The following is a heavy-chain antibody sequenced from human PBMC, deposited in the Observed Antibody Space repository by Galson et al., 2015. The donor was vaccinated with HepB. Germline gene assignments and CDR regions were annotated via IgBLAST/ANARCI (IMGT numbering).Heavy chain of an antibody. CDR2: IRRDGGGT. V-gene: IGHV3-64D*06. CDR3: VKDPGLAGRIALPPTINSFHY. CDR1: GFTFGSYG. J-gene: IGHJ4*02. D-gene: IGHD2-15*01. Sequence: SLRLSCAASGFTFGSYGMHWVRQAPGKGLEYVSAIRRDGGGTYYADSVKGQFTISRDNSKNTLYLQMSSLRAEDTAVYYCVKDPGLAGRIALPPTINSFHYCCQGTLVTASS.